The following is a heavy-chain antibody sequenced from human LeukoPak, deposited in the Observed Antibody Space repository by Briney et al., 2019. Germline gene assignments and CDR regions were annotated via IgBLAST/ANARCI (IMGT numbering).Heavy chain of an antibody. CDR3: ARAAYDILTGYYNFWFDP. Sequence: GGSLRLSCAASGFTFSSYGMHWVRQAPGKGLEWVAVIWYDGSKKYYADSVKGRFTISRDNSKNTLYLQMNSLRAEDTAVYYCARAAYDILTGYYNFWFDPWGQGTLVTVSS. J-gene: IGHJ5*02. D-gene: IGHD3-9*01. CDR2: IWYDGSKK. V-gene: IGHV3-33*01. CDR1: GFTFSSYG.